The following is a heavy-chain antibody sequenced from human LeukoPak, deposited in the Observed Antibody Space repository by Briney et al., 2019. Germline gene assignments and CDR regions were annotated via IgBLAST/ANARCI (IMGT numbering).Heavy chain of an antibody. V-gene: IGHV1-18*01. D-gene: IGHD5-12*01. CDR1: GYTFTSYG. CDR2: ISAYNGNT. Sequence: ASVKVSCKASGYTFTSYGISWVRQAPGQELEWMVWISAYNGNTNYAQKLQGRVTMTKDTSTSTAYMELRSLRSDDTSVYYCARDRGYSGYDSRFDYWGQGTLVTVSS. J-gene: IGHJ4*02. CDR3: ARDRGYSGYDSRFDY.